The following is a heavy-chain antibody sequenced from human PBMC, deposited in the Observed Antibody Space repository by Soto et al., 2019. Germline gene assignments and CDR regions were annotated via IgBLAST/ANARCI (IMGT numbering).Heavy chain of an antibody. Sequence: SVKVSCKASGGTFSSYAISWVRQAPGQGPEWKGEIIPIFDTANYAQKFQGRVTNTADESTSTAYMELSSLISEDTAVYYCTRDIGIGYRIPWGQGTLVTVSS. CDR3: TRDIGIGYRIP. D-gene: IGHD6-13*01. V-gene: IGHV1-69*13. J-gene: IGHJ4*02. CDR1: GGTFSSYA. CDR2: IIPIFDTA.